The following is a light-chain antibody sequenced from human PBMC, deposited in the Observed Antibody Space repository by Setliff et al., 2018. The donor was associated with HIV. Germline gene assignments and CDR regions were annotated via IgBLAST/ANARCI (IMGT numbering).Light chain of an antibody. CDR2: DVT. Sequence: QSALTQPASVSGSPGQSITISCTGTSNDVGGYNYVSWYQQHPGKAPKLMIYDVTNRPSGVSNRFSGSKSGNTASLTISGLQAEDEADYYCSSYTSSSADVVFGGGTKVTV. CDR1: SNDVGGYNY. J-gene: IGLJ2*01. CDR3: SSYTSSSADVV. V-gene: IGLV2-14*03.